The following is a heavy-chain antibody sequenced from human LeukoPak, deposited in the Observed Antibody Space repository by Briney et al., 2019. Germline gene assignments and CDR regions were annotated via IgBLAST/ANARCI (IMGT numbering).Heavy chain of an antibody. J-gene: IGHJ4*02. Sequence: SETLSLTCTVSGDFIRSGHYYWGWIRQSPGKGLEWMGSIYSTGNTHYNPSLESRLIISVDTSKNSFSLKLSSVTAADTAVYFCARRGSGWYYFDYWGQGTLVTVSS. V-gene: IGHV4-39*07. CDR1: GDFIRSGHYY. CDR2: IYSTGNT. CDR3: ARRGSGWYYFDY. D-gene: IGHD6-19*01.